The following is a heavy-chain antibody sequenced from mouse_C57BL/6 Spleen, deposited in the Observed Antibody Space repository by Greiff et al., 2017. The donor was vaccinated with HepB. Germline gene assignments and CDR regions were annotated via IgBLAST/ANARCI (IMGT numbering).Heavy chain of an antibody. CDR1: GYTFTDYE. Sequence: VKLMESGAELVRPGASVTLSCKASGYTFTDYEMHWVKQTPVHGLEWIGAIDPETGGTAYNQKFKGKAILTADKSSSTAYMELRSLTSEDSAVYYCTRSTGAYWGQGTLVTVSA. D-gene: IGHD4-1*01. V-gene: IGHV1-15*01. J-gene: IGHJ3*01. CDR3: TRSTGAY. CDR2: IDPETGGT.